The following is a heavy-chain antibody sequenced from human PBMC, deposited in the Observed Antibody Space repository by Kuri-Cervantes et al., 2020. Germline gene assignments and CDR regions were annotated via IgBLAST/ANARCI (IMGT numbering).Heavy chain of an antibody. Sequence: GESLKISCAASGFTFSSYWMHWVRQAPGKGLEWVSSISSSSTIYYADSVKGRFTISRDNAKNSLYLQMNSLRAEDTAVYYCARVSAGVKWYFDLWGRGTLVTVSS. D-gene: IGHD2-21*01. J-gene: IGHJ2*01. CDR2: ISSSSTI. CDR3: ARVSAGVKWYFDL. V-gene: IGHV3-69-1*01. CDR1: GFTFSSYW.